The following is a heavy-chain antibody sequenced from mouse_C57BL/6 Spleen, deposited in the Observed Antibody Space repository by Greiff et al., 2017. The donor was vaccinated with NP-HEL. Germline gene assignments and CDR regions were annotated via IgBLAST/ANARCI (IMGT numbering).Heavy chain of an antibody. Sequence: EVKLVESEGGLVQPGSSMKLSCTASGFTFSDYYMAWVRQVPEKGLEWVANINYDGSSTYYLDSLKSRFIISRDNAKNILYLQMSSLKSEDTATYYCARDEGHYYGSSYPYWYFDVWGTGTTVTDSS. CDR1: GFTFSDYY. D-gene: IGHD1-1*01. CDR3: ARDEGHYYGSSYPYWYFDV. CDR2: INYDGSST. J-gene: IGHJ1*03. V-gene: IGHV5-16*01.